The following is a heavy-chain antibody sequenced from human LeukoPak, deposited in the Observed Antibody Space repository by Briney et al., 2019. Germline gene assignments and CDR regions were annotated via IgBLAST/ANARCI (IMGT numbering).Heavy chain of an antibody. V-gene: IGHV1-46*02. D-gene: IGHD6-19*01. CDR1: GYTFNSSY. CDR3: ARDAPVYSSGWYWFDP. J-gene: IGHJ5*02. Sequence: GASVKVSCKASGYTFNSSYMHWVRQAPGQGLEWMGIINPSDDSTRYAQKFQGRVTMTKDTSTNTVYMHLSSLSSDDTAVYYCARDAPVYSSGWYWFDPWGQGTLVTVSS. CDR2: INPSDDST.